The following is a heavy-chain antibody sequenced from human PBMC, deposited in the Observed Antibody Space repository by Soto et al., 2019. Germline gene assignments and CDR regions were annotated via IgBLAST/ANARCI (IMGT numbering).Heavy chain of an antibody. CDR2: IIISSTSI. D-gene: IGHD1-26*01. Sequence: EVQLVESGGCLGKPGGSLRLSCAASGFTFSSNSMNWVRQAPGKGLVWVSAIIISSTSIYYADSVKGRFTTSRHNAKISLSLQMNSLRAEDAAVYYGAGMSGTYHCAFDIWSQGTMVIVSS. J-gene: IGHJ3*02. CDR1: GFTFSSNS. CDR3: AGMSGTYHCAFDI. V-gene: IGHV3-21*01.